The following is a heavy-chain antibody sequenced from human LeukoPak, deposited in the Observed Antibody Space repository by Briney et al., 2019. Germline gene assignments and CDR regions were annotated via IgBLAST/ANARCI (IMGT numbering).Heavy chain of an antibody. CDR1: GGSISSYY. V-gene: IGHV4-4*07. CDR2: IYTSGST. Sequence: SETLSLTCTVSGGSISSYYWSWIRQPAGKGLEWIGRIYTSGSTNYNPSLKSRVTMSVDTSKNQFSLKLGSVTAADTAVYYCARDGRRAAGRGYHSNWFDPWGQGTLVTVSS. D-gene: IGHD6-13*01. J-gene: IGHJ5*02. CDR3: ARDGRRAAGRGYHSNWFDP.